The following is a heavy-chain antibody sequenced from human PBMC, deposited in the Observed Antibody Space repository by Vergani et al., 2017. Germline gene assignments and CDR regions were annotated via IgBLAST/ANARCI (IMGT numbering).Heavy chain of an antibody. CDR3: ARPQYYYDSSGYDY. V-gene: IGHV3-23*01. Sequence: EVQLLESGGGLVQPGGSLRLSCAASGFTFSSYAMSWVRQAPGKGLEWVSAISGSGGSTYYADSVKGRFTISRDNSKNTLYLQMNSLRAEDTAVYYCARPQYYYDSSGYDYLGQGTLVTVSS. CDR2: ISGSGGST. D-gene: IGHD3-22*01. J-gene: IGHJ4*02. CDR1: GFTFSSYA.